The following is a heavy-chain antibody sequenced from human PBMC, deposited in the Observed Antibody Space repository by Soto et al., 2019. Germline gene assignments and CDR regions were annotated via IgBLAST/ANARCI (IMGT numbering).Heavy chain of an antibody. CDR1: GFTFSTYG. CDR3: AKWGDYDSSGFFDP. D-gene: IGHD3-22*01. Sequence: PGGSLRLSCAASGFTFSTYGMHWVRQAPGKGLEWVAVIWNDGSTKYYADSVKGRFTISRDDSKNTLYLQMNSLRAEDTAVYYWAKWGDYDSSGFFDPWGQGTLVTVSS. CDR2: IWNDGSTK. V-gene: IGHV3-33*06. J-gene: IGHJ5*02.